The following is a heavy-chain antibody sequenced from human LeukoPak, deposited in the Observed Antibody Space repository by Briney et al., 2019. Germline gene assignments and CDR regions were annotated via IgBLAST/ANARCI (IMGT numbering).Heavy chain of an antibody. D-gene: IGHD3-10*01. CDR1: GYSINSGYF. J-gene: IGHJ6*04. CDR3: ARALRSGSNYFFYGMDV. CDR2: IFHSGTT. V-gene: IGHV4-38-2*02. Sequence: SETLSLTCTVSGYSINSGYFWGWIRQPPGRGLEYIGTIFHSGTTYYNPSLKSRVTISLDTSTNDFSLKLRSVTAADTAVYYCARALRSGSNYFFYGMDVWGKGTTVTVSS.